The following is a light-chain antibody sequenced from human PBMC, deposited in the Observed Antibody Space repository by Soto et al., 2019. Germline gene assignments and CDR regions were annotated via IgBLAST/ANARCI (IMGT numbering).Light chain of an antibody. CDR2: GAS. CDR1: QSVSSN. V-gene: IGKV3-15*01. Sequence: EIMITQSLATLSVTPGERATLSCRASQSVSSNLAWYQQKAGQAPRLLIYGASTRATGIPARFSGSGSGTEFTLTISNLQSEDFAVYYCQQYAKVPPQTFGQGAKVDIK. CDR3: QQYAKVPPQT. J-gene: IGKJ1*01.